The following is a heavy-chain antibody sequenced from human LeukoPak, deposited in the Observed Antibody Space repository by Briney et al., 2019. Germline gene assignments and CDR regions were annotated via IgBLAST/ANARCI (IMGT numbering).Heavy chain of an antibody. Sequence: ASVKVSCKASGYTFTSYYMHWVRQAPGQGLEWMGIINPSGSSTSYAQKFQGRVTMTRDMSTSTDYMELSSLRSEDTAVYYCARDNSVEDTAWWFDPWGQGTLVTASS. CDR1: GYTFTSYY. CDR3: ARDNSVEDTAWWFDP. J-gene: IGHJ5*02. CDR2: INPSGSST. V-gene: IGHV1-46*01. D-gene: IGHD4-23*01.